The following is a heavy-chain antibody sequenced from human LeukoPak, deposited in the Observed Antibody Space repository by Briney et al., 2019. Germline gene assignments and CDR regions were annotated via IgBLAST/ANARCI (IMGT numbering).Heavy chain of an antibody. V-gene: IGHV1-2*02. CDR1: GYTFTGYY. J-gene: IGHJ4*02. CDR2: ITPNSGGT. D-gene: IGHD3-10*01. CDR3: ARYITMVRGVIIDY. Sequence: ASVKVSCKASGYTFTGYYMHWVRQAPGQGLEWMGWITPNSGGTNYAQKFQGRVTMTRDTSISTAYMELSRLRSDDTAVCYCARYITMVRGVIIDYWGQGTLVTVSS.